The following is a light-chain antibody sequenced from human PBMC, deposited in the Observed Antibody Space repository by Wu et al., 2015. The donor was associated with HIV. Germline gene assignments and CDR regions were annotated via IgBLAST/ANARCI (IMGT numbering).Light chain of an antibody. J-gene: IGKJ1*01. CDR1: XSVTTRQ. CDR2: GAS. V-gene: IGKV3-20*01. CDR3: QQYGSSEWS. Sequence: RASXSVTTRQLSLGTSRNLATAPHDSSSYGASSRATGIPDRYSGSGSGTDFTLTISRLEPEDFAVYYCQQYGSSEWSFGQGTKVEIK.